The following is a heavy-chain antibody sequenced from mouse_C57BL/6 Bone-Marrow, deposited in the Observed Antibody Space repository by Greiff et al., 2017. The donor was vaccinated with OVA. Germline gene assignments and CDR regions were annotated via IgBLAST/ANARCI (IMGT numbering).Heavy chain of an antibody. V-gene: IGHV3-8*01. CDR1: GYSITSDY. J-gene: IGHJ1*03. CDR3: ARDGDYGSTWYFDV. D-gene: IGHD1-1*01. CDR2: ISYSGST. Sequence: EVQRVESGPGLAKPSQTLSLTCSVTGYSITSDYWNWIRKFPGNKLEYMGYISYSGSTYYNPSLTSRTTITRDTPNNQFFLEMNSLTAEDTATYYCARDGDYGSTWYFDVWGTGTTVTVSS.